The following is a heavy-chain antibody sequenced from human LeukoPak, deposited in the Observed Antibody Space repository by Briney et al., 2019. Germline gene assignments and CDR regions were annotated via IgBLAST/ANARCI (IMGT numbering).Heavy chain of an antibody. J-gene: IGHJ1*01. D-gene: IGHD2-21*01. CDR3: ARDYSTRPPSYLDGGDYYSRFQH. CDR2: IYYSGST. Sequence: PSETLSLTCTVSGGSISSGGYYWSWIRQHPGKGLEWIGYIYYSGSTYYNPSLKSRVTISVDTSKNQFSLKLSSVTAADTAVYYCARDYSTRPPSYLDGGDYYSRFQHWGRAPWSPSPQ. CDR1: GGSISSGGYY. V-gene: IGHV4-31*03.